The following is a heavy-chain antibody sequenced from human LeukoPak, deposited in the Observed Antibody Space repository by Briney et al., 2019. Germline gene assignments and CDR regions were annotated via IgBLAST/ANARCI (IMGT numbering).Heavy chain of an antibody. J-gene: IGHJ5*02. CDR2: IHDSGST. D-gene: IGHD6-13*01. CDR3: ARVVAAAGNNWFDP. V-gene: IGHV4-30-4*07. CDR1: GDSISSGGYS. Sequence: SETLSLTCAVSGDSISSGGYSWSWIRQTPGKGLEWIAYIHDSGSTYNNPSLKPRLSISIDTSKNQFSLKLNSVTAADTAVYYCARVVAAAGNNWFDPWGQGTLVTVSS.